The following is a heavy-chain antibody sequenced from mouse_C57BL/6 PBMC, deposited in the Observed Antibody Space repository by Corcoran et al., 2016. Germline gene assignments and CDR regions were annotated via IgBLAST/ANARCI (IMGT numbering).Heavy chain of an antibody. D-gene: IGHD1-3*01. V-gene: IGHV1-76*01. J-gene: IGHJ1*03. CDR1: GYTFTDYY. CDR3: ARGGNNYVHWYGDV. Sequence: QVQLKQSGAELVRPVASVKLSCKASGYTFTDYYINWVKQRPGQGLEWIARIYPGIGNTYHNEKFKGKATLTAEKSSSTAYMQLSSLTSEDSAVYVCARGGNNYVHWYGDVWGRETTVTVSS. CDR2: IYPGIGNT.